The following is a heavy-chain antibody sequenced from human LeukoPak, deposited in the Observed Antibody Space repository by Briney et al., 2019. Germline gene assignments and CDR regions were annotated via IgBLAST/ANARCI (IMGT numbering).Heavy chain of an antibody. CDR3: ARDPPYCSGGSCYGTLYYYYYGMDV. J-gene: IGHJ6*02. V-gene: IGHV1-69*04. Sequence: SVKVSCKASGYTFTSYGISWVRQAPGQGLEWMGRIIPILGIANYAQNFQGRVTITADKSTSTAYMELSSLRSEDTAVYYCARDPPYCSGGSCYGTLYYYYYGMDVWGQGTTVTVSS. D-gene: IGHD2-15*01. CDR1: GYTFTSYG. CDR2: IIPILGIA.